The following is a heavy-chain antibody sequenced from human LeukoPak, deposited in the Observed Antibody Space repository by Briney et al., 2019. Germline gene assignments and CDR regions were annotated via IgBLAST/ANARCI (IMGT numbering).Heavy chain of an antibody. D-gene: IGHD4-11*01. J-gene: IGHJ3*02. Sequence: PGGSLRLSCAASGFTFGDYAMHWVRQAPGKGLEWVSGISWNSGGIGYADSVKGRFTISRDNAKNSLFLQMNSLRTEDMALYYCATTLTTHDVFDIRGQGTMVTVSS. CDR1: GFTFGDYA. V-gene: IGHV3-9*03. CDR3: ATTLTTHDVFDI. CDR2: ISWNSGGI.